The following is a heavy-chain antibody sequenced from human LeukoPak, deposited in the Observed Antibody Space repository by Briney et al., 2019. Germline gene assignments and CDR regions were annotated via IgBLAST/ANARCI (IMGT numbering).Heavy chain of an antibody. CDR1: GITLSNYA. Sequence: GGSLRLSCAVSGITLSNYAMSWVRQAPGKGLEWVAGISGSGGGTNYADSVKGRFTISRDNPKNTLYLQMIGLRAEDTAVYFCAKRGVVIRVILVGFHKEAYYFDSWGRGAVITVSS. CDR3: AKRGVVIRVILVGFHKEAYYFDS. D-gene: IGHD3-10*01. J-gene: IGHJ4*02. V-gene: IGHV3-23*01. CDR2: ISGSGGGT.